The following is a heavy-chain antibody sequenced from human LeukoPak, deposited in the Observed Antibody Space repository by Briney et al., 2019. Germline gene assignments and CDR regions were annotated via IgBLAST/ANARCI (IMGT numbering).Heavy chain of an antibody. J-gene: IGHJ6*03. V-gene: IGHV1-8*02. D-gene: IGHD3-3*01. CDR1: GYTFTGYY. CDR3: ARGGYYDFWSGYYSGYYYYYMDV. Sequence: ASVKVSCKASGYTFTGYYMHWVRQAPGQGLEWMGWMNPNSGNTGYAQKFQGRVTMTRNTSISTAYMELSSLRSEDTAVYYCARGGYYDFWSGYYSGYYYYYMDVWGKGTTVTVSS. CDR2: MNPNSGNT.